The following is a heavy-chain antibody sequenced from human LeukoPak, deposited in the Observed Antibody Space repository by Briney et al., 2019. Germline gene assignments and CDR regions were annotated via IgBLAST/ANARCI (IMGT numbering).Heavy chain of an antibody. V-gene: IGHV4-38-2*01. CDR1: GHSISSGYY. D-gene: IGHD3-10*01. Sequence: PSETLSLTCAVSGHSISSGYYWGWIRQPPGKGLEWIGSIYHSGSTYYNPSLKSRVTISVDTSKNQFSLKLSSVTAADTAVYYCARSRGSGSYKYYFDYWGQGTLVTVSS. J-gene: IGHJ4*02. CDR3: ARSRGSGSYKYYFDY. CDR2: IYHSGST.